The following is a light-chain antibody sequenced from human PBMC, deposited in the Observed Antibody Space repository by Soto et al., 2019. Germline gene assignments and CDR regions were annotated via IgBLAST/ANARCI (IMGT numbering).Light chain of an antibody. Sequence: EMVLPQSPASLYLSTGERATFSCSASQSVNRSLASYQHRPGQAPRLLICDALNRATGVPAGFTGSGSGTDFTLTISCLEPADTAVYYCQQRSNWPPCASVQGTKVDIK. CDR2: DAL. CDR3: QQRSNWPPCA. CDR1: QSVNRS. J-gene: IGKJ1*01. V-gene: IGKV3-11*01.